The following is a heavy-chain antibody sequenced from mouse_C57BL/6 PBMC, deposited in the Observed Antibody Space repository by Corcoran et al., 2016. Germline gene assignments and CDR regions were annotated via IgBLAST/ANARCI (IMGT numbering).Heavy chain of an antibody. CDR2: IYPRSGNT. V-gene: IGHV1-81*01. Sequence: QVQLQQSGAELARPGASVKLSCKASGYTFTSYGISWVKQRTGQGLEWIGEIYPRSGNTYYNEKFKGKATLTADKSSSTAYMEIRSLTSEYSAVYFCARKRDWDVYYCDYWGQGTTLTVSS. CDR3: ARKRDWDVYYCDY. J-gene: IGHJ2*01. D-gene: IGHD4-1*01. CDR1: GYTFTSYG.